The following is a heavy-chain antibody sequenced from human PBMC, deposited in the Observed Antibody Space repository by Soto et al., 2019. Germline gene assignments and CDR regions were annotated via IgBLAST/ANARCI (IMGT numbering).Heavy chain of an antibody. Sequence: VKVSCKASGYTFTSYYMHWVRQAPGQGLEWMGWINPNSGGTNYAQKFQGWVTMTRDTSISTAYMELSRLRSDDTAVYYCARETLWFGESYYYYYMDVWGKGTTVTVSS. CDR2: INPNSGGT. V-gene: IGHV1-2*04. CDR3: ARETLWFGESYYYYYMDV. D-gene: IGHD3-10*01. CDR1: GYTFTSYY. J-gene: IGHJ6*03.